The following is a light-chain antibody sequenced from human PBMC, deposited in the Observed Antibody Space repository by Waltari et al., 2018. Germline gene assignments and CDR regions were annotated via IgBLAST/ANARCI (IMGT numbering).Light chain of an antibody. V-gene: IGLV2-14*01. Sequence: QSALTQPASVSGSPGQSITLSCTGTTTDVGAYNFVSWYQQHPGEGPKLLIYEVNNRPSGVSDRFSGSRSGNTASLTISGLLAEDEADYYCCSHSSSSTLVLVGGGTKVPVL. J-gene: IGLJ2*01. CDR2: EVN. CDR1: TTDVGAYNF. CDR3: CSHSSSSTLVL.